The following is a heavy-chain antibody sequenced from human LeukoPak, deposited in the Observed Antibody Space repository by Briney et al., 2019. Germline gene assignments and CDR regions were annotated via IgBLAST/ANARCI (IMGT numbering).Heavy chain of an antibody. CDR2: INHSGST. Sequence: MPSETLSLTCAGYGGSFSGYYWSWIRQPPGKGLEWIGEINHSGSTNYNPSLKSRVTISVDTSKNQFSLKLSSVTVADTAVYYCARVAGTNWFDPWGQGTLVTVSS. J-gene: IGHJ5*02. CDR1: GGSFSGYY. CDR3: ARVAGTNWFDP. V-gene: IGHV4-34*01. D-gene: IGHD6-19*01.